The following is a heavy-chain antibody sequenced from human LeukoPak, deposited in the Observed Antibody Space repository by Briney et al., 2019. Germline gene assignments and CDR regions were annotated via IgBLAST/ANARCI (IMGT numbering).Heavy chain of an antibody. Sequence: ASVKVSCKASGYTFTGYYMHWVRQAPGQGLEWMGWISPNSGVTNFAQKFQGRVTMTRDTSISTAYMELSRLRSDDTAVYYCARDYDDILPAYWGQGTLVTVSS. J-gene: IGHJ4*02. CDR3: ARDYDDILPAY. CDR2: ISPNSGVT. CDR1: GYTFTGYY. V-gene: IGHV1-2*02. D-gene: IGHD3-9*01.